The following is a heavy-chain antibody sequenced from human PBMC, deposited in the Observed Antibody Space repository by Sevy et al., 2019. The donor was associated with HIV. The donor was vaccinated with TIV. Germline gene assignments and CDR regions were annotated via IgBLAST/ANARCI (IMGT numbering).Heavy chain of an antibody. J-gene: IGHJ6*02. D-gene: IGHD3-9*01. V-gene: IGHV3-30*18. CDR1: GITFSTSG. CDR3: AKDFTGYNGMDV. Sequence: GGSLRLSCVVSGITFSTSGMHWVRQAPGKGLEWGAVISYHGMDKFYADSVKGRSTISRDNSKNILYLQMISLRAEDTGVYYCAKDFTGYNGMDVWGQGTMVTVSS. CDR2: ISYHGMDK.